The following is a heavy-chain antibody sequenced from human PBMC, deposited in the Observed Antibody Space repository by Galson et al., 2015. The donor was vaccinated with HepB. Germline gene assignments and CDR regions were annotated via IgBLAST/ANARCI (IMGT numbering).Heavy chain of an antibody. CDR3: ARAYSSSWISDAFDI. CDR2: IYPGDSDT. Sequence: QSGAEVKKPGESLKISCKGSGYSFTNYWIAWVRQMPGKGLEWMGIIYPGDSDTTYSPTFQGQVTISADKSISTAFLQWSSLKASDTAIYYCARAYSSSWISDAFDIWGQGTMVTVFS. D-gene: IGHD6-13*01. CDR1: GYSFTNYW. J-gene: IGHJ3*02. V-gene: IGHV5-51*01.